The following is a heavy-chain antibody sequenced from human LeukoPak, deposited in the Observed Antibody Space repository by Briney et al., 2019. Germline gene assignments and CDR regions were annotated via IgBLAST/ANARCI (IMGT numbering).Heavy chain of an antibody. CDR2: ISSSSGYI. V-gene: IGHV3-21*01. J-gene: IGHJ4*02. CDR3: ARVATGTTFPVDY. D-gene: IGHD1-1*01. CDR1: GFTFSSYS. Sequence: GGSLRLSCAASGFTFSSYSMNWVRQAPGKGLEWVSSISSSSGYIYYAESVKGRFTISRDNAKNSLYLQMHSLRAEDTAVYYCARVATGTTFPVDYWGQGTLVTVSS.